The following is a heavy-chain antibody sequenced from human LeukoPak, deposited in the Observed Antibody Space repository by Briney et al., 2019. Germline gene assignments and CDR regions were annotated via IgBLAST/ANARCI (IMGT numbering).Heavy chain of an antibody. J-gene: IGHJ4*02. V-gene: IGHV4-4*07. Sequence: SETLSLTCTVSGGSINSYYWSWIRQSAGKGLEWIGRIYTSGSTNFNPSLKSRVTISVDTSKNQFSLKLSSVTAADTAVYYCARHRFTRKVAGTAYFDYWAREPWSPSPQ. CDR3: ARHRFTRKVAGTAYFDY. D-gene: IGHD6-19*01. CDR2: IYTSGST. CDR1: GGSINSYY.